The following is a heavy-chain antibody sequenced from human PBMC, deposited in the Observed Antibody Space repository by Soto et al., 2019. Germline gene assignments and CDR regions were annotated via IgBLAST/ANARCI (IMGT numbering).Heavy chain of an antibody. CDR3: AKGSSGSRPYYFDN. CDR2: INRNGASA. J-gene: IGHJ4*02. CDR1: GFTFDNYA. V-gene: IGHV3-20*04. D-gene: IGHD3-22*01. Sequence: GGSLRLSCTVSGFTFDNYAMSWVRQAPGKGLEWISGINRNGASAGYADSVKGRFTISRDNAKNSLYLQMNSLRAEDTAVYYCAKGSSGSRPYYFDNWGQGTLVTVSS.